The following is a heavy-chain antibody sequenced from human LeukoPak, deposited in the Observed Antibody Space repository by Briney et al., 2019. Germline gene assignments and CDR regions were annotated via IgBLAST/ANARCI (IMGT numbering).Heavy chain of an antibody. J-gene: IGHJ3*02. CDR2: IFSSDSTI. Sequence: PGGSLRLSCAASGFTFSNYAMNWVRQAPGRGLEWVSHIFSSDSTIGYADSVKGRFTISRDNAKNSLYLQMNNLRDEDTAVYYCARVAVNAFDIWGQGTMVTVSS. CDR1: GFTFSNYA. D-gene: IGHD6-19*01. CDR3: ARVAVNAFDI. V-gene: IGHV3-48*02.